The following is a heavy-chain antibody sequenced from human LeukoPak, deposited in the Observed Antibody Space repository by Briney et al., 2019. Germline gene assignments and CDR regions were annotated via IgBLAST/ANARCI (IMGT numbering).Heavy chain of an antibody. CDR1: GFTFSSYS. CDR2: ISSSSSYI. J-gene: IGHJ3*02. Sequence: GGSLRLSCAASGFTFSSYSMNWVRQAPGKGLEWVSSISSSSSYIYYADSVKGRFTISRDNAKNSLYLQMNSLRAEDTAVYYCARDGGTMVRGVIIPGAFDIWGQGTMVTVSS. V-gene: IGHV3-21*01. D-gene: IGHD3-10*01. CDR3: ARDGGTMVRGVIIPGAFDI.